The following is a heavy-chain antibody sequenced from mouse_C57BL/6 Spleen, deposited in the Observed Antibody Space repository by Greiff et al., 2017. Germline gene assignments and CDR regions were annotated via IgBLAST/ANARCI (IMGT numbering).Heavy chain of an antibody. J-gene: IGHJ2*01. Sequence: VQLQQSGPELVKPGASVKISCKASGYSFTDYNMNWVKQSNGKSLEWIGVINPNYGTTSYNQKFKGKATLTVAQSSSTAYMQLNSLTSEDSAVYYCASPRGYSNYLDDWGQGTTLTVSS. D-gene: IGHD2-5*01. CDR3: ASPRGYSNYLDD. V-gene: IGHV1-39*01. CDR1: GYSFTDYN. CDR2: INPNYGTT.